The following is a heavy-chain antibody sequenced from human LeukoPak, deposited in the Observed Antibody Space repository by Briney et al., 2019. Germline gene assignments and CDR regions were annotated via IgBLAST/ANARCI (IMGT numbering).Heavy chain of an antibody. J-gene: IGHJ4*02. CDR3: ARHYGSGSSMVVSFDY. Sequence: PSETLSLTCTVPGDSISSYYWGWLPQPAGKGVEWLGRIYTSGSTNYNPSLKSRVTMSVDTSKNQFSLKLSSVTAADTAVYYCARHYGSGSSMVVSFDYWGQGTLVTVSS. CDR2: IYTSGST. D-gene: IGHD3-10*01. CDR1: GDSISSYY. V-gene: IGHV4-4*07.